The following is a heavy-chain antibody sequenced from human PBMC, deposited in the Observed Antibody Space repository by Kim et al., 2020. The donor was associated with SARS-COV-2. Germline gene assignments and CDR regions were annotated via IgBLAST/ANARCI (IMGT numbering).Heavy chain of an antibody. V-gene: IGHV3-21*01. CDR3: ARDGLAVGNRFDY. D-gene: IGHD6-19*01. Sequence: YADSVKGRFTISRDNAKNSLYLQMNSLRAEDTAVYYCARDGLAVGNRFDYWGQGTLVTVSS. J-gene: IGHJ4*02.